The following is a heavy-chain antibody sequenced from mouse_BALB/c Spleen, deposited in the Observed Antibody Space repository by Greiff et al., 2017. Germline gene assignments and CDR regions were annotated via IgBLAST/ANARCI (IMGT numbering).Heavy chain of an antibody. Sequence: VHVKQSGPELVKPGASVKISCKASGYSFTGYYMHWVKQSHVKSLEWIGRINPYNGATSYNQNFKDKASLTVDKSSSTAYMELHSLTSEDSAVYYCARSFPIYKGFDYWGQGTTLTVSS. CDR1: GYSFTGYY. CDR3: ARSFPIYKGFDY. J-gene: IGHJ2*01. CDR2: INPYNGAT. V-gene: IGHV1-31*01. D-gene: IGHD1-3*01.